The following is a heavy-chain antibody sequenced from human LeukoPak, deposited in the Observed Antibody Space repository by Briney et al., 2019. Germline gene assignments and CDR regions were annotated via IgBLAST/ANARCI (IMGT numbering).Heavy chain of an antibody. Sequence: SQTLSLTRAVSRGSLSSGGYSWSWIRQPPGKGLEWIGYIYQNGNTYYNPSLKSRVTISVDRSKNQFSLNLSSVTAADTAVYYCGRGGIAAAASGIDYWGQGTLVAVSS. D-gene: IGHD6-13*01. CDR1: RGSLSSGGYS. CDR2: IYQNGNT. V-gene: IGHV4-30-2*01. J-gene: IGHJ4*02. CDR3: GRGGIAAAASGIDY.